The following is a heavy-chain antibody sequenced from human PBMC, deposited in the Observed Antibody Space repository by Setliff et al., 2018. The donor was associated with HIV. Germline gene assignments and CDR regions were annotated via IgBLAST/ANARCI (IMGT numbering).Heavy chain of an antibody. CDR1: GFAVSSFG. CDR3: ARDEAIEGALTYFDL. J-gene: IGHJ2*01. CDR2: IWNDGSNQ. V-gene: IGHV3-33*01. D-gene: IGHD1-26*01. Sequence: PGGSLRLSCGASGFAVSSFGMHWVRQVPGKGLEWVAVIWNDGSNQFYADSVKGRFTISRDISKNTLYLQMNSLRAEDTAVYYCARDEAIEGALTYFDLWGRGTLVTVSS.